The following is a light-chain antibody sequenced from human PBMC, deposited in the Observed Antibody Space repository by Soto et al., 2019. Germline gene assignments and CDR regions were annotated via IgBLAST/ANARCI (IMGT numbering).Light chain of an antibody. CDR1: QSVSSSY. CDR2: AAS. J-gene: IGKJ1*01. V-gene: IGKV3-20*01. Sequence: EIVLTQSPGTLSLSPGDRATLSCRASQSVSSSYFAWYQQRFGQAPRLLIYAASSRATGIPDRFSGSGSGTDFTLTISRLEPEEFAVYYCQQYGSSSWTFGQGTKVEIK. CDR3: QQYGSSSWT.